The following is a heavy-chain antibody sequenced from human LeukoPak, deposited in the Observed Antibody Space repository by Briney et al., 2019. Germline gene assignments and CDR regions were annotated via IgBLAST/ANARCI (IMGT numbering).Heavy chain of an antibody. D-gene: IGHD3-22*01. CDR3: ARVYGVYYDSTGYYSG. J-gene: IGHJ4*02. CDR1: GFTFSSYW. Sequence: GGSLRLSCTASGFTFSSYWMNWVRQAPGKGLEWVANIKQDGSERKYVDSVKGRFTISRDNAKNSLYLQMNSLRAEDTAVYYCARVYGVYYDSTGYYSGWGQGTLGTVS. CDR2: IKQDGSER. V-gene: IGHV3-7*01.